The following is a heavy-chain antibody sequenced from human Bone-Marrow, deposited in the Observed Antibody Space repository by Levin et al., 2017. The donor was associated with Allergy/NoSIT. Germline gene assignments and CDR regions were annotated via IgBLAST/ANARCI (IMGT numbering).Heavy chain of an antibody. CDR1: GGSFRDSY. Sequence: SQTLSLTCAVYGGSFRDSYWSWIRPPPGKGLEWIGEINHNGRINYNPSLRSRVTISLDTSKNQLSLNLSSVTAADTAEYYCARVATRLAYYYYSLDVWGQGATVTVSS. D-gene: IGHD2-21*01. J-gene: IGHJ6*01. CDR3: ARVATRLAYYYYSLDV. CDR2: INHNGRI. V-gene: IGHV4-34*01.